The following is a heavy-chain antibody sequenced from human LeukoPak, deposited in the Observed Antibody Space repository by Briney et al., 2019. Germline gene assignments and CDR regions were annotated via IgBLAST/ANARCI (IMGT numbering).Heavy chain of an antibody. V-gene: IGHV4-34*01. J-gene: IGHJ4*02. Sequence: SETLSLTCAVYGGSFSAYYWSWIRQPPGKGLEWIGKINHSGSTNYNPSLKSRVTISVDTSRNQFSLKLSSVTAADTAVYYCARGRHIVVGPAAISGDFDYWGQGTLVTVSS. CDR3: ARGRHIVVGPAAISGDFDY. CDR1: GGSFSAYY. D-gene: IGHD2-2*02. CDR2: INHSGST.